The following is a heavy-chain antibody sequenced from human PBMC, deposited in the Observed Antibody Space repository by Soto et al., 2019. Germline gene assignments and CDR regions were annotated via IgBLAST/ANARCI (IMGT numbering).Heavy chain of an antibody. Sequence: QVQLVQSGAEVKKPGSSVKVSCKASGGTFSSYAISWVRQAPGQGLEWMGGIIPIFGTANYAQKFQGRVTITADESTSTAYMERSSLRSEDTAVYYCARDGVRGYCSGGSCYMGFDPWGQGTLVTVSS. CDR2: IIPIFGTA. D-gene: IGHD2-15*01. J-gene: IGHJ5*02. CDR3: ARDGVRGYCSGGSCYMGFDP. V-gene: IGHV1-69*01. CDR1: GGTFSSYA.